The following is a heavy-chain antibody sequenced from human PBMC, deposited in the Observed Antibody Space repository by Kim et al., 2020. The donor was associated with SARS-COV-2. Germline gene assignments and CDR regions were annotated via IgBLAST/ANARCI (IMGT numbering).Heavy chain of an antibody. CDR1: GFTFSKYW. Sequence: GGSLRLSCAASGFTFSKYWMHWVRQAPGEGLVWVSRIERDGSTRYADSVKGRFTISRDNAKNTLYLQMNSLRVEDTAVYYCTRGGDRRGDYWGQGTLVTVYS. CDR2: IERDGST. D-gene: IGHD3-10*01. J-gene: IGHJ4*02. V-gene: IGHV3-74*01. CDR3: TRGGDRRGDY.